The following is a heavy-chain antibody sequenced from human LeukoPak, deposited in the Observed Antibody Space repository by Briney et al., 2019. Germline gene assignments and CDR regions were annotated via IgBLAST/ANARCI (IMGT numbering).Heavy chain of an antibody. CDR2: INSDGSST. D-gene: IGHD6-13*01. CDR1: GFTFSSYW. Sequence: GGSLRLSCAASGFTFSSYWMHWVRQAPGKGLVWVSRINSDGSSTSYADSVKGRLTISRDNAKNTLYLQMNSLRAEDTAVYYCASLPSSWYWFDPWGQGTLVTVSS. V-gene: IGHV3-74*01. CDR3: ASLPSSWYWFDP. J-gene: IGHJ5*02.